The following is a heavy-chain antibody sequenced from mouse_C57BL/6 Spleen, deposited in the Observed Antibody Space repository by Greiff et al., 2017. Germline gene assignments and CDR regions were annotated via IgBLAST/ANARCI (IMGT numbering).Heavy chain of an antibody. Sequence: VQLQQSGAELVKPGASVKLSCTASGFNIKDYYMHWVKQRTEQGLEWIGRIDPEDGETKYASKFQGKATITADTSSNTAYLQLSSLTSEDTAVYYCAIGVDSSGPFAYWGQGTLVTVSA. V-gene: IGHV14-2*01. CDR2: IDPEDGET. CDR3: AIGVDSSGPFAY. CDR1: GFNIKDYY. D-gene: IGHD3-2*02. J-gene: IGHJ3*01.